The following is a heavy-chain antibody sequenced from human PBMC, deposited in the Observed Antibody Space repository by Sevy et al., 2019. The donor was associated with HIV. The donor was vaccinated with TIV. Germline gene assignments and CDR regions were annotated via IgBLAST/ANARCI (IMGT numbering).Heavy chain of an antibody. CDR1: GFTFSSYA. J-gene: IGHJ4*02. CDR3: ATGAGSHHDILTGPFVY. D-gene: IGHD3-9*01. Sequence: GGSLRLSCAASGFTFSSYAMHWVRQAPGEGLEWVAVISYDGSNKYYADSVKGRFTISRDNSKNTLYLQMNSLRAEDTAVYYCATGAGSHHDILTGPFVYWGQGTLVTVSS. V-gene: IGHV3-30-3*01. CDR2: ISYDGSNK.